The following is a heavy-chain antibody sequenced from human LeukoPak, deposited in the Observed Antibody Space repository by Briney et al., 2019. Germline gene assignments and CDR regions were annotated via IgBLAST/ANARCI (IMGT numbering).Heavy chain of an antibody. V-gene: IGHV3-7*01. Sequence: GGSLRLSCAASGFTFSSYWMSWVRQAPGKGLEWVANIKQDGSEKYYVDSVKGRFTISRDNAKNSLYLQMNSLRAEDTAVYYCAREGILWFGESFDYWGQGTLVTASS. J-gene: IGHJ4*02. CDR1: GFTFSSYW. CDR3: AREGILWFGESFDY. D-gene: IGHD3-10*01. CDR2: IKQDGSEK.